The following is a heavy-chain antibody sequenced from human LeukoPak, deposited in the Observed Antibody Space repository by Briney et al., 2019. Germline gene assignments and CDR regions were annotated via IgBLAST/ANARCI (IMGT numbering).Heavy chain of an antibody. CDR1: GGFISSSAYY. CDR2: IFYSGSS. CDR3: ARGVREVTTPYYFDY. V-gene: IGHV4-39*07. D-gene: IGHD4-17*01. J-gene: IGHJ4*02. Sequence: SETLSLTCTVSGGFISSSAYYWAWIRQPPGKGLEWIGSIFYSGSSYYNPSVKSRATISVATSKTHLSLRLSSVTAADTAVYFCARGVREVTTPYYFDYWGQGTLVTVSS.